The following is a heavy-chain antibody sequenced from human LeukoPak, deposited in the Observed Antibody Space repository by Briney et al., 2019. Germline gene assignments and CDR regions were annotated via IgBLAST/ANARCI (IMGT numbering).Heavy chain of an antibody. J-gene: IGHJ4*02. CDR2: VRYDGSDK. Sequence: GGSLRLSCAASGFTFSNCAMHWVRQAPGKGLEWVAFVRYDGSDKYYTDSVKGRFTISRDNSKRTLYLQMNSLRAEDTAVYYCAKGEDTSSWYAFDYWGQGNLVTVSS. CDR3: AKGEDTSSWYAFDY. D-gene: IGHD6-13*01. CDR1: GFTFSNCA. V-gene: IGHV3-30*02.